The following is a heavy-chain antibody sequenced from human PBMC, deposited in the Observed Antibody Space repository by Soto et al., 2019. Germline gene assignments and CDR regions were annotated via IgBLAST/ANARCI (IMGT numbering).Heavy chain of an antibody. D-gene: IGHD3-9*01. CDR2: VNPNSGDT. V-gene: IGHV1-8*01. Sequence: QVQLVQSGAEVKKPGASVKVSCRASGYTFRSYDITWVRQAAGQGLEWMGWVNPNSGDTDYAQKFQGRVTMTRDTSIRTAYMELSSLRSEDSAVYYCARKGFLDWFLDFWGQGTLVTVSS. J-gene: IGHJ4*02. CDR3: ARKGFLDWFLDF. CDR1: GYTFRSYD.